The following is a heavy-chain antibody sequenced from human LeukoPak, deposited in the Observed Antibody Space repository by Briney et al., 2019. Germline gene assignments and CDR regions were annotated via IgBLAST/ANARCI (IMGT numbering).Heavy chain of an antibody. Sequence: GGSLRLSCAASGFTFSSYWMSWVRQAPGEGLGWVANIKQDGSEKYYVDSVKGRFTISRDNAKNSLYLQMNSLRAEDTAVYYCARGGLGPEDFDYWGQGTLVTVSS. CDR1: GFTFSSYW. D-gene: IGHD6-25*01. CDR2: IKQDGSEK. CDR3: ARGGLGPEDFDY. V-gene: IGHV3-7*03. J-gene: IGHJ4*02.